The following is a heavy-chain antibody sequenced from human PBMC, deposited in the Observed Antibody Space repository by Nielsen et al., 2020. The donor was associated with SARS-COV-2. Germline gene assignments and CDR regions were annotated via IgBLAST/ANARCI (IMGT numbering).Heavy chain of an antibody. CDR1: GGSISRYY. V-gene: IGHV4-59*13. D-gene: IGHD4-17*01. Sequence: SETLSLTCTVSGGSISRYYWSWIRQPPRKGLEWIGYIYYSGSVNYNPSLKSRVTISVDTSKNQISLKLTSVTAADTAVYYCARVSAYGDFGLDVWGQGTTVSVSS. J-gene: IGHJ6*02. CDR2: IYYSGSV. CDR3: ARVSAYGDFGLDV.